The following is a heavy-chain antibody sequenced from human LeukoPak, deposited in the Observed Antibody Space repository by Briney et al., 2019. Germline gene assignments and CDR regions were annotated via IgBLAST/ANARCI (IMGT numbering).Heavy chain of an antibody. D-gene: IGHD6-19*01. CDR3: ARHLAVDGSRSLDY. CDR2: IYYTGST. Sequence: SETLSLTCTVSGDSISSSSYYWVWIRQPPGKGLEYIGNIYYTGSTSYNPSLKSRVTISVDTSKNQFSLNLRSVTAADTAVYCCARHLAVDGSRSLDYWGQGTLVTVSS. V-gene: IGHV4-39*01. J-gene: IGHJ4*02. CDR1: GDSISSSSYY.